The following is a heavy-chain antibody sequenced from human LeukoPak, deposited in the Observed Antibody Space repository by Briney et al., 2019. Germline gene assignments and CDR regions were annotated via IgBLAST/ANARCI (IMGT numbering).Heavy chain of an antibody. V-gene: IGHV1-46*01. Sequence: GASVKVSCKASGYTFTSYYMHWVRQAPGQGLEWMGIINPSGGSTSYAQKFQGRATMTRDTSTSTVYMELSSLRSEDTAVYYCARDPTNCSSTSCYPGGSFDYWGQGTLVTVSS. CDR2: INPSGGST. CDR3: ARDPTNCSSTSCYPGGSFDY. J-gene: IGHJ4*02. D-gene: IGHD2-2*01. CDR1: GYTFTSYY.